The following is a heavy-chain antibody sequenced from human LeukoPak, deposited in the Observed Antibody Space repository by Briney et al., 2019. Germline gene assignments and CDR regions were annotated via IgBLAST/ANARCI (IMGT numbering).Heavy chain of an antibody. CDR2: ISAYNGNT. Sequence: ASVKLSCKASGYTFTSYGISWVRQAPGQGLEWMGWISAYNGNTNYAQKLQGRVTITTDTSTSTAYMELRGLRSDDTAVYYCARDHRGGYSSSWYPQNWFDPWGQGTLVTVSS. CDR3: ARDHRGGYSSSWYPQNWFDP. D-gene: IGHD6-13*01. J-gene: IGHJ5*02. V-gene: IGHV1-18*01. CDR1: GYTFTSYG.